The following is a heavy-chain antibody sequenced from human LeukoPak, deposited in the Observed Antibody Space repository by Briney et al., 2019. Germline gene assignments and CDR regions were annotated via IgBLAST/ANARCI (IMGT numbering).Heavy chain of an antibody. CDR3: ARDIWVPYPHPITAAGTGADY. J-gene: IGHJ4*02. CDR2: ISSSSSYI. CDR1: GFTFSSYS. Sequence: WGSLRLSCAASGFTFSSYSMNWVRQAPGKGLEWVSSISSSSSYIYYADSVKGRFTISRDNAKNSLYLQMNSLRAEDTAVYYCARDIWVPYPHPITAAGTGADYWGQGTLVTVSS. V-gene: IGHV3-21*01. D-gene: IGHD6-13*01.